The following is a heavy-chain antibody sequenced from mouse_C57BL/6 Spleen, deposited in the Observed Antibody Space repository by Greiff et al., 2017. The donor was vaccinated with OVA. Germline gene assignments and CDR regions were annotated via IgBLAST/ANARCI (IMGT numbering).Heavy chain of an antibody. V-gene: IGHV1-82*01. CDR3: ARYDYDGGFAD. J-gene: IGHJ3*01. D-gene: IGHD2-4*01. CDR1: GYAFSSSW. CDR2: IYPGDGDT. Sequence: VKLMESGPELVKPGASVKISCKASGYAFSSSWMNWVKQRPGKGLEWIGRIYPGDGDTNYNGKFKGKATLTADKSSSTAYMQLSSLTSEDSAVYFCARYDYDGGFADWGQGTLVTVSA.